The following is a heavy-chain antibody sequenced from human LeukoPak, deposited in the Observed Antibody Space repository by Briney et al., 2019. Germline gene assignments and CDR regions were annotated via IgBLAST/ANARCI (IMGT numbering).Heavy chain of an antibody. CDR1: GGSMSNIYY. CDR3: ARIRGYSLRGYYFDY. J-gene: IGHJ4*02. Sequence: SETLSLTCNVSGGSMSNIYYWGWIRQPPGKGLEWIGSIYYSGSTYYNPTLKSRVTISVDTSKNQFSLKLSSVTAADTAVYYCARIRGYSLRGYYFDYWGQGTLVTVSS. D-gene: IGHD5-18*01. CDR2: IYYSGST. V-gene: IGHV4-39*07.